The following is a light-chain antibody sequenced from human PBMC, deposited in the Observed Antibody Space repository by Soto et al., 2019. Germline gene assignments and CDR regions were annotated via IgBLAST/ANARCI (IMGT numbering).Light chain of an antibody. CDR1: QSISSW. Sequence: DIQMTQSPSTLSASVGDRVTITCRASQSISSWLAWYQQKPGKAPKLLIYKASSLESGVPSRFSGSGFGTEFTLTISSLQPDDFATYYCQQYNSYSASFGPGTKVDIK. CDR2: KAS. J-gene: IGKJ3*01. V-gene: IGKV1-5*03. CDR3: QQYNSYSAS.